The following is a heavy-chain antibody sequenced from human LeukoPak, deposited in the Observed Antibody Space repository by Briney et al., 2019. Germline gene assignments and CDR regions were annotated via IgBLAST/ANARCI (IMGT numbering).Heavy chain of an antibody. CDR3: ARDVGYTTGPYYYDSSGYDH. J-gene: IGHJ4*02. Sequence: SETLSLTRSVSGGSISGGRYYWNWIRQPAGRALEWIGRIYASGSTNYNPSLKSRVTISVDTSKNQFSLKLSSVTAADTAVYYCARDVGYTTGPYYYDSSGYDHWGQGTLVTVSS. V-gene: IGHV4-61*02. D-gene: IGHD3-22*01. CDR1: GGSISGGRYY. CDR2: IYASGST.